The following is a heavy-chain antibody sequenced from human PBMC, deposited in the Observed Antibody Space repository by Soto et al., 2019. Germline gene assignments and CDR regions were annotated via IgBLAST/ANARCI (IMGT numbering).Heavy chain of an antibody. CDR1: GYTFTSYG. J-gene: IGHJ4*02. D-gene: IGHD2-8*01. CDR3: ASEGWDCTNGVCHTFAY. CDR2: ISAYNGNT. Sequence: ASVKISCKASGYTFTSYGISWVRQAPGQGLEWMGWISAYNGNTNYAQKLQGRVTMTTDTSTSTAYMELRSLRSDDTAVYYCASEGWDCTNGVCHTFAYWGQGSLVTVSS. V-gene: IGHV1-18*04.